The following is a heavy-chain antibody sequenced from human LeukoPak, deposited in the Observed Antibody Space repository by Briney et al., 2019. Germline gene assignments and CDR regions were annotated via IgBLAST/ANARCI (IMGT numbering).Heavy chain of an antibody. CDR1: GFTFSNYG. J-gene: IGHJ2*01. V-gene: IGHV3-33*01. Sequence: PGGFLRLSCAASGFTFSNYGMHWVRQAPGKGLEWVAIIWYDGSNKYYPDSVKGRFTVSRDNSKNTLYPQMNSLRAEDTGVYYCARPLYSGSYSAWYFDLWGRGPRVTVSS. CDR3: ARPLYSGSYSAWYFDL. CDR2: IWYDGSNK. D-gene: IGHD1-26*01.